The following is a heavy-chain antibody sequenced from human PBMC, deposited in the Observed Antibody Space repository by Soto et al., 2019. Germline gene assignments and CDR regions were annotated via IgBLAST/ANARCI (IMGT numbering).Heavy chain of an antibody. CDR2: ISGSGGST. J-gene: IGHJ4*02. CDR3: AKDLFRNSPALLVGQLVTSFDY. V-gene: IGHV3-23*01. CDR1: GFTFSSYA. Sequence: GGSLRLSCAASGFTFSSYAMSWVRQAPGKGLEWVSAISGSGGSTYYADSVKGRFTISRDNSKNTLYLQMNSLRAEDTAVYYCAKDLFRNSPALLVGQLVTSFDYWGQGTLVTVSS. D-gene: IGHD6-6*01.